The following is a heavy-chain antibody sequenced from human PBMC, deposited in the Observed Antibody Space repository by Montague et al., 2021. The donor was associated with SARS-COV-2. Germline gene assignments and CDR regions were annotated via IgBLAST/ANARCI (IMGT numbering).Heavy chain of an antibody. V-gene: IGHV4-38-2*02. CDR2: IYHSGST. CDR1: GYSISSGYY. CDR3: AVNSNYYYYYGMDV. D-gene: IGHD4-11*01. J-gene: IGHJ6*02. Sequence: SETLSLTCTVSGYSISSGYYWGWIRQPPGKGLEWIGSIYHSGSTYYNPSLKSRVTMSVDTSKNQFSLKLSSVTAADTAVYYCAVNSNYYYYYGMDVWGQGTTVTVSS.